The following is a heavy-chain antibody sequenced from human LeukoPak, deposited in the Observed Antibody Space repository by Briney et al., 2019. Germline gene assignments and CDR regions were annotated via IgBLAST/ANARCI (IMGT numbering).Heavy chain of an antibody. CDR2: INPNGGGT. D-gene: IGHD3-10*01. Sequence: RASVKVSCKGSGYNFDRYGVNWVRQAPGQGLEWMGIINPNGGGTTYAQQFLDRVTVTRDTSTSTVYVELSSLRSEDTAMYYCARMGRGESDIWGQGTMVSVSS. CDR1: GYNFDRYG. J-gene: IGHJ3*02. CDR3: ARMGRGESDI. V-gene: IGHV1-46*02.